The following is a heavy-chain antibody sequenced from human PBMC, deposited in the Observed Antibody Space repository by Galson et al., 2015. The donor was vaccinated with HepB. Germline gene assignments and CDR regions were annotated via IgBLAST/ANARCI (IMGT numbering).Heavy chain of an antibody. J-gene: IGHJ2*01. D-gene: IGHD3-22*01. CDR2: ISYDGSNK. CDR1: GFTFSSYA. V-gene: IGHV3-30-3*01. Sequence: SLRLSCAASGFTFSSYAMHWVRQAPGKGLEWVAVISYDGSNKYYADSVKGRFTISRDNSKNTLYLQMNSLRAEDTAVYYCARGGGYYDCSGPTSHWYFDLWGRGTLVTVSS. CDR3: ARGGGYYDCSGPTSHWYFDL.